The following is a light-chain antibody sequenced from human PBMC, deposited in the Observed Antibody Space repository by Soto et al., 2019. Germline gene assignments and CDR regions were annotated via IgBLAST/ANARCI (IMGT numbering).Light chain of an antibody. Sequence: DIQMTQSPSTLSASLGDRVTITCRASQSISKWLAWYQQIPGKAPKLLIYDASDLESGVPSRFSGSGSGTDFILTISRLQPDDFASYYCQQYNSNWTFGQGTKVDIK. CDR2: DAS. V-gene: IGKV1-5*01. J-gene: IGKJ1*01. CDR3: QQYNSNWT. CDR1: QSISKW.